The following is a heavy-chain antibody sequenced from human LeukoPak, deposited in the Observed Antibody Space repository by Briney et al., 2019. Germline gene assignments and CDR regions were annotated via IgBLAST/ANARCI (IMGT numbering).Heavy chain of an antibody. V-gene: IGHV3-30*18. CDR3: AKGYGFDSSGSEHYFEN. Sequence: PGGSLRLSCPPSGFTFGNYGLHWVRQAPGRGLWGVAVISYDGSNKYYAESVKGRFTISRDNSKNTLYLQMNSLRAEDTAVYYCAKGYGFDSSGSEHYFENWGQGILVTVSS. D-gene: IGHD3-22*01. CDR2: ISYDGSNK. CDR1: GFTFGNYG. J-gene: IGHJ4*02.